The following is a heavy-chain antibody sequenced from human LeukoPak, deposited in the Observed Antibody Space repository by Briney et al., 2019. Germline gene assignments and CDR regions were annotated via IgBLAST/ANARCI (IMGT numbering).Heavy chain of an antibody. CDR2: IKQDGSEK. J-gene: IGHJ4*02. CDR1: GSGFTFGNFA. CDR3: ARGGRYSPPGDY. Sequence: QPGGSLRLSCEASGSGFTFGNFALSWVRQAPGKGLEWVANIKQDGSEKYYVDSVKGRFTISRDNAKNSLYLQMNSLRAEDTAVYYCARGGRYSPPGDYWGQGTLVTVSS. V-gene: IGHV3-7*01. D-gene: IGHD5-12*01.